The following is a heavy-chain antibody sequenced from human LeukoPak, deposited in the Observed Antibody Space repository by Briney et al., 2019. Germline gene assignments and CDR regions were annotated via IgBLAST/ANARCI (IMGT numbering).Heavy chain of an antibody. Sequence: ASVKVSCKASGGTFSSYAISWVRQAPGQGLEWMGGIIPIFGTANYAQKFQGRVTITADESTSTAYMELSSLRSEDAAVYYCARGSQWGSADAFDIWGQGTMVTVSS. V-gene: IGHV1-69*13. CDR1: GGTFSSYA. CDR3: ARGSQWGSADAFDI. J-gene: IGHJ3*02. D-gene: IGHD3-16*01. CDR2: IIPIFGTA.